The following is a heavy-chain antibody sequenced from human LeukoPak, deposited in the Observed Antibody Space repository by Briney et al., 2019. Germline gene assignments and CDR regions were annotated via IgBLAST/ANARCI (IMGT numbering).Heavy chain of an antibody. CDR1: GFTFSSYG. J-gene: IGHJ5*02. V-gene: IGHV3-33*05. CDR3: AKDIGILTTSLYNWFDP. D-gene: IGHD2/OR15-2a*01. CDR2: IAYDGSNT. Sequence: GGSLRLSCTASGFTFSSYGMHWVRQAPGKGLEWVAVIAYDGSNTYYLDSVKGRFIISRDNSRNTLYLQMNSLRVEDTAVYYCAKDIGILTTSLYNWFDPRGQGTLVTVSS.